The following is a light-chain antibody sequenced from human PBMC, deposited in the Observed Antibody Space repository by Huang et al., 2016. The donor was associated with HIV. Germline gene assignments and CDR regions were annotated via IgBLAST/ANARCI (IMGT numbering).Light chain of an antibody. CDR3: QQYYNPSYT. J-gene: IGKJ2*01. CDR1: QSVLYSSNNKNY. Sequence: DLVMTQSPDSLAVSLGERATINCKSSQSVLYSSNNKNYLAWYQQKPGQPPKLLVSWASTREPGVPDRFSGSGSGTDFTLTISSLQAEDVAVYYCQQYYNPSYTFGQGTKLEVK. CDR2: WAS. V-gene: IGKV4-1*01.